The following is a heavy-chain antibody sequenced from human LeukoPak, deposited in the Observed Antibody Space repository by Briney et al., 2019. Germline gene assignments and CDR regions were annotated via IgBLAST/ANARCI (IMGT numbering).Heavy chain of an antibody. CDR2: IESDGRNK. V-gene: IGHV3-30*04. D-gene: IGHD5/OR15-5a*01. Sequence: GGSLRLPCAPSGFPLRTHTMHWVRQAPGKGLEWVAVIESDGRNKYYAESVRGRFTISRDNSRNTLYLQLDSLRSEDTAVYYCVRQSTGLDYWGQGTLVTVSS. J-gene: IGHJ4*02. CDR1: GFPLRTHT. CDR3: VRQSTGLDY.